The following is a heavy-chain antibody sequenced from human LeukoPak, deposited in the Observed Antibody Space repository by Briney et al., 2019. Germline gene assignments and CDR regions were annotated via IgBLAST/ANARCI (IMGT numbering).Heavy chain of an antibody. CDR3: AKKGQQTGTDYFDY. CDR1: GFTFSSYG. D-gene: IGHD3-9*01. J-gene: IGHJ4*02. Sequence: GGSLRLSCAASGFTFSSYGMHWVRQAPGKGLEWVAVISYDGSNKNYADSVKGRFTISRDNSKNTLYLQMNSLRAEDTAVYYCAKKGQQTGTDYFDYWGQGTLVTVSS. V-gene: IGHV3-30*18. CDR2: ISYDGSNK.